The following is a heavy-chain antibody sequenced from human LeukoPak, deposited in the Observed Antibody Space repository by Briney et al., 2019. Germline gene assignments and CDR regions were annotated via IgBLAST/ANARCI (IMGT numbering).Heavy chain of an antibody. CDR3: ARGRLRWYDY. V-gene: IGHV4-34*01. J-gene: IGHJ4*02. CDR1: GGSFSGYY. D-gene: IGHD4-23*01. Sequence: SETLSLTCAVYGGSFSGYYWSWIRQPPGKGLEWIGEINHSGSTNYNPSLKSRVTISVDTSKNQFSLKLSSVTAADTAVYYCARGRLRWYDYWGQGTLVTVSS. CDR2: INHSGST.